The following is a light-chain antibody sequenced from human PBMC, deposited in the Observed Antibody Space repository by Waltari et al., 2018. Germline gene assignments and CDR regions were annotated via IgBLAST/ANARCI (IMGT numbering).Light chain of an antibody. V-gene: IGKV4-1*01. Sequence: DIVLTQSPDSLAVSLGARAPLNHQSRQSVLYSSNDKNYLAWYQQKPGQPPKLLIYWASTRESGVPDRFSGSGSGTDFTLTISSLQAEDVAVYYCQQYYRSRTFGQGTKVEIK. CDR3: QQYYRSRT. CDR1: QSVLYSSNDKNY. CDR2: WAS. J-gene: IGKJ1*01.